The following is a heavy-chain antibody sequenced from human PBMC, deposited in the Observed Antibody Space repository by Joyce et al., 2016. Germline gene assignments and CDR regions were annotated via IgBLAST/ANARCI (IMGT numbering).Heavy chain of an antibody. D-gene: IGHD6-13*01. J-gene: IGHJ6*02. V-gene: IGHV1-18*01. CDR2: SSIHNADR. Sequence: QLQLVQSEAEMKKPGASVKVSCRASGYTFSAYVISWGRRAPGQGPEWMGWSSIHNADRKFAQKFPYRIIMTTDTSTSTVDMELRSLRSDDTAVYFCARGLGSSWYYFHAMDVWGQGTTVTVSS. CDR1: GYTFSAYV. CDR3: ARGLGSSWYYFHAMDV.